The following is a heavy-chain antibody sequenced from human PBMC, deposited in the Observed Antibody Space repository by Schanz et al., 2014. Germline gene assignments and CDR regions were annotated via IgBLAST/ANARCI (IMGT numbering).Heavy chain of an antibody. D-gene: IGHD3-10*01. Sequence: QVQLQESGPALVKPSETLSLTCTVSGGSISSEYWSWIRQPAGKGMEWIGRIYNSGKTNYNPSLARRGGMSVATSEMQMSLTLSSASAADTAVYYYARVALGGDAFDIWGQGTMVTVSS. CDR3: ARVALGGDAFDI. V-gene: IGHV4-4*07. J-gene: IGHJ3*02. CDR1: GGSISSEY. CDR2: IYNSGKT.